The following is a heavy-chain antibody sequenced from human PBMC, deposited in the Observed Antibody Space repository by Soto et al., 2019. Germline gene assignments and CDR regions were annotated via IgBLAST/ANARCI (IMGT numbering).Heavy chain of an antibody. CDR2: ISGGGDRT. J-gene: IGHJ2*01. V-gene: IGHV3-23*01. CDR1: GFTFINCA. D-gene: IGHD2-2*01. Sequence: VQLLESGGGLVQPGGSMRLSCVGSGFTFINCAMNWVRQTPGKGLVWVSTISGGGDRTFDADTVKGRFTISRHHYKNTVNLQMNSLRADDTAVYYCARKVLGSTSRPDWWYFDLWGRGTLVTVSS. CDR3: ARKVLGSTSRPDWWYFDL.